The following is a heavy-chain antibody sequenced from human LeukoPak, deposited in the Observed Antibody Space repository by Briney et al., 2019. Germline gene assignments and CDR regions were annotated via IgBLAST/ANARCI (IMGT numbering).Heavy chain of an antibody. CDR1: GFTFSSYA. J-gene: IGHJ4*02. CDR3: ARSVVTPDY. V-gene: IGHV3-30*01. Sequence: GGSLRLSCAASGFTFSSYAMHWVRQAPGKGLEWVAVISYDGSNKYYADSVKGRFTISRDNSKNTPYLQMNSLRAEDTAVYYCARSVVTPDYWGQGTLVTVSS. D-gene: IGHD4-23*01. CDR2: ISYDGSNK.